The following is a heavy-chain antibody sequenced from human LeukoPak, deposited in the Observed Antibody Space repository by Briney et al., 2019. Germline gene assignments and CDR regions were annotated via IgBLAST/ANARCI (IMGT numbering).Heavy chain of an antibody. Sequence: SVKVSCKASGCTFSSYAISWVRQAPGQGLEWMGGIIPIFGTANYAQKFQGRVTITADESTSTAYMELSSLRSEDTAVYYCARSSGRQDAFDIWGQGTMVTVSS. CDR3: ARSSGRQDAFDI. V-gene: IGHV1-69*13. J-gene: IGHJ3*02. CDR2: IIPIFGTA. CDR1: GCTFSSYA.